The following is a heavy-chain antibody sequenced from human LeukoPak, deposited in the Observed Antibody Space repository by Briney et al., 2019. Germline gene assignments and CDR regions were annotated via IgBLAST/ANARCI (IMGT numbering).Heavy chain of an antibody. CDR1: GFTFSSYA. CDR3: AKVLSSTSRLTPFDF. CDR2: ISGSGGST. V-gene: IGHV3-23*01. D-gene: IGHD6-13*01. Sequence: GSLRLSCAASGFTFSSYAMSWVRQAPGKGLEWVSAISGSGGSTYYADSVKGRFTISRDNSKNTLYLQMNSLRAEDTAVYYCAKVLSSTSRLTPFDFWGQGTLVTVSS. J-gene: IGHJ4*02.